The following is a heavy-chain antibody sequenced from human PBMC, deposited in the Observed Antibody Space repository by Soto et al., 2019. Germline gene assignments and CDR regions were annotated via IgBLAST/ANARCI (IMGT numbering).Heavy chain of an antibody. D-gene: IGHD2-15*01. Sequence: GGSLRLACAASGFTFSSYAMSWVRQAPGKGLEWVSAISGSGGSTYYADSVKGRFTISRDNSKNTLYLQMNSLRAEDTAVYYGAKWTRIEGLWFDPWGQGTLVTSPQ. CDR3: AKWTRIEGLWFDP. J-gene: IGHJ5*02. CDR1: GFTFSSYA. V-gene: IGHV3-23*01. CDR2: ISGSGGST.